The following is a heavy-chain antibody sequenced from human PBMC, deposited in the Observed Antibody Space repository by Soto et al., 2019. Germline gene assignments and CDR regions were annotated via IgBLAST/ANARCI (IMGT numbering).Heavy chain of an antibody. V-gene: IGHV3-23*01. CDR1: GFTFRTYS. Sequence: EVQLLETGGGLVEPGGTLTLSCSASGFTFRTYSMNWVRQAPGEGLEWVSGISGTGGRTSYADSVKGRFMISRDNAKNTLFLQMNSLRAEDTAVYYCAKEKIDELLYVDWSPFDIWGQGILVSVSP. CDR2: ISGTGGRT. J-gene: IGHJ4*02. CDR3: AKEKIDELLYVDWSPFDI. D-gene: IGHD3-9*01.